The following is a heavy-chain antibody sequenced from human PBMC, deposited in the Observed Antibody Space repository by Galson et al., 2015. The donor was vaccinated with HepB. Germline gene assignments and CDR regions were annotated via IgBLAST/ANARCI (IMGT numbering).Heavy chain of an antibody. CDR3: AGNYYGSGSYHNAFDI. CDR2: IDPSGGTT. V-gene: IGHV1-46*04. Sequence: QSGAEVKKPGESLRISCDASGYTFIDYWIGWVRQAPGQGLEWMGIIDPSGGTTSYAQRLQGRVTMTRDTSTSTVYMELSSLRSEDTAVYYCAGNYYGSGSYHNAFDIWGQGTMVTVSS. D-gene: IGHD3-10*01. J-gene: IGHJ3*02. CDR1: GYTFIDYW.